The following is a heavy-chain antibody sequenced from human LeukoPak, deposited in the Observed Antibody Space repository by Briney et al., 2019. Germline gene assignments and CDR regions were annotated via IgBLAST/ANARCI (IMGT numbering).Heavy chain of an antibody. CDR1: GGSISSYY. J-gene: IGHJ4*02. CDR3: ARVGDILTGSYYFDY. CDR2: IYYSGST. V-gene: IGHV4-59*01. Sequence: SGTLSLTCTVSGGSISSYYWSWIRQPPGKGLEWIGYIYYSGSTNYNPSLKSRVTISVDTSKNQFSLKLSSVTAADTAVYYCARVGDILTGSYYFDYWGQGTLVTVSS. D-gene: IGHD3-9*01.